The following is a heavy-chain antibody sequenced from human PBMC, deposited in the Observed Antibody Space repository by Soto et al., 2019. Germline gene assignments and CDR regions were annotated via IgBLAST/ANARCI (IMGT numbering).Heavy chain of an antibody. Sequence: GSLSRSCEVAGFNFSNFAMSWVRHAPGRGLEWVSVITGSGESTYYADSVKGRFTISRDKFKSTLYLQMNSLRAEDTAVYYCACTYYYGSDALGGLEYWGQGTLVTVSS. CDR2: ITGSGEST. D-gene: IGHD3-10*01. CDR1: GFNFSNFA. J-gene: IGHJ4*02. V-gene: IGHV3-23*01. CDR3: ACTYYYGSDALGGLEY.